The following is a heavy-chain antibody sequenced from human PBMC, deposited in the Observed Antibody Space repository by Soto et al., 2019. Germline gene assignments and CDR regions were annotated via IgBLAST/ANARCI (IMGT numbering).Heavy chain of an antibody. V-gene: IGHV5-51*01. CDR3: ARRAWNYYSGGLFYFDY. J-gene: IGHJ4*02. Sequence: PGESLKISCKASGYNFTKYWIGWVRQTPGRGLEWMGIIYPGDSDTKYSPSFQGQVTISADKSISTTYLQWNSLKASDTGMYFCARRAWNYYSGGLFYFDYWGQGALVTVSS. CDR1: GYNFTKYW. CDR2: IYPGDSDT. D-gene: IGHD2-15*01.